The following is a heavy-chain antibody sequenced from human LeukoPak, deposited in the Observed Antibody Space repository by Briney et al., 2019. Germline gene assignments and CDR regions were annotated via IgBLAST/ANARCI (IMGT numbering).Heavy chain of an antibody. J-gene: IGHJ4*02. CDR1: GGSISSSSYY. CDR3: ARPRDLAESYLDY. V-gene: IGHV4-39*01. CDR2: IYYSGST. D-gene: IGHD6-19*01. Sequence: SETLSLTCTVSGGSISSSSYYWGWIRQPPGKGLEWIGSIYYSGSTYYNPSLKSRVTISVDTSKNQFSLKLSSVTAADTAVYYCARPRDLAESYLDYWGQGTLVTVSS.